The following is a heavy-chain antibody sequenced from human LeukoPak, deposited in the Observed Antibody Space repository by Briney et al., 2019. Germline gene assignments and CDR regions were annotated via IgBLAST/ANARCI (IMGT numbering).Heavy chain of an antibody. CDR1: GGSISSSSYY. D-gene: IGHD1-26*01. CDR3: ARDCAWELLGGDDWFDP. J-gene: IGHJ5*02. Sequence: PSETLSLTCTVSGGSISSSSYYWGWIRQPPGKGLEWIGSIYYSGSTYYNPSLKSRVTISVDTSKNQFSLKLSSVTAADTAVYYCARDCAWELLGGDDWFDPWGQGTLVTVSS. V-gene: IGHV4-39*02. CDR2: IYYSGST.